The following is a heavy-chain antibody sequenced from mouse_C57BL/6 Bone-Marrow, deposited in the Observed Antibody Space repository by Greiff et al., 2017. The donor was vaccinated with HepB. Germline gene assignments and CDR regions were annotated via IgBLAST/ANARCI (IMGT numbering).Heavy chain of an antibody. J-gene: IGHJ3*01. CDR3: ARHEKRGAWFAY. CDR2: FYPGSGSI. V-gene: IGHV1-62-2*01. Sequence: VQRVESGAELVKPGASVKLSCKASGYTFTEYTIHWVKQRSGQGLEWIGWFYPGSGSIKYNEKFKDKATLTADKSSSTVYMELSRLTSEDSAVYFCARHEKRGAWFAYWGQGTLVTVSA. CDR1: GYTFTEYT.